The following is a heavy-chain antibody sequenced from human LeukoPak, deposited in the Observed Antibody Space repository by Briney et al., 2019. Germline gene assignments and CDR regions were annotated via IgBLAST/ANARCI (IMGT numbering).Heavy chain of an antibody. V-gene: IGHV3-74*03. CDR2: ISIESSVT. J-gene: IGHJ5*01. CDR1: RFTLTMYC. D-gene: IGHD5-12*01. CDR3: ATKQWLAPPRDS. Sequence: GRSLRPSPAPSRFTLTMYCTLGVRPAPRKGLGSVARISIESSVTTYPDSVERRFTVSRDNDVNTMVRQMTTVRDECTAVYCCATKQWLAPPRDSWGQGTPVTVSS.